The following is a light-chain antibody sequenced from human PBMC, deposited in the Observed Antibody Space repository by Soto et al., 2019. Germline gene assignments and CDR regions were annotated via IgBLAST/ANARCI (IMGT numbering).Light chain of an antibody. Sequence: EIVLTQSPGTLSLSPGERATLSCRASQSVSSSYLAWYQQRPGQAPRLLIFGASYRATGIPDRFGGSGSGTDFTLTISRLEPEDFAVYYCQQYSSSPPEFTFGPGTRVD. CDR2: GAS. J-gene: IGKJ3*01. CDR1: QSVSSSY. CDR3: QQYSSSPPEFT. V-gene: IGKV3-20*01.